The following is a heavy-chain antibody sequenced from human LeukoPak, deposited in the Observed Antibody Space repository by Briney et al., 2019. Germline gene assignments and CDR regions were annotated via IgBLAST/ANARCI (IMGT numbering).Heavy chain of an antibody. D-gene: IGHD3-3*01. CDR3: AGGDLEWLPPSDY. J-gene: IGHJ4*02. CDR1: GGSISSYY. V-gene: IGHV4-59*01. CDR2: IYYSGST. Sequence: SETLSLTCTVSGGSISSYYWSRIRQPPGKGLEWIGYIYYSGSTNYDPSLKSRVTISVDTSKNQFSLKLSSVTAADTAVYYCAGGDLEWLPPSDYWGQGTLVTVSS.